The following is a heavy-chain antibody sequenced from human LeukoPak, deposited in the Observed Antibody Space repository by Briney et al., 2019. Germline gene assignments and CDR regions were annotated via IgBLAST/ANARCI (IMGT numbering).Heavy chain of an antibody. CDR1: GYSFTSYW. Sequence: GESLKISCKGSGYSFTSYWIGWVRQMPGKGLEWMGIIYPGDSDTRYSPSFQGQVTISADKSISTAYLQWSSLKASDTAMYYCARLTMVRGVYYYYYGMDVWGQGTTVTVSS. D-gene: IGHD3-10*01. J-gene: IGHJ6*02. V-gene: IGHV5-51*01. CDR3: ARLTMVRGVYYYYYGMDV. CDR2: IYPGDSDT.